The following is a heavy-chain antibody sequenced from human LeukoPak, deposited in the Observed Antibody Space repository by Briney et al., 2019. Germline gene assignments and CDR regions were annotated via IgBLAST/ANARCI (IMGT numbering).Heavy chain of an antibody. D-gene: IGHD3-22*01. CDR3: ARESVVVAPQAPFDY. CDR1: GDSVSSNSAA. Sequence: SQTLSLTCAIPGDSVSSNSAAWNWIRQSPSRGLEWLGRTYYRSKWYNDYAVSVKSRITINPDTSKNQFSLQLNSVTPEDTAVYYCARESVVVAPQAPFDYWGQGTLVTVSS. J-gene: IGHJ4*02. CDR2: TYYRSKWYN. V-gene: IGHV6-1*01.